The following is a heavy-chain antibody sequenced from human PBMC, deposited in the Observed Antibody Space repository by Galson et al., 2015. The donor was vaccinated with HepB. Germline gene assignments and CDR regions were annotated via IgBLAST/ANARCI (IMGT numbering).Heavy chain of an antibody. Sequence: SLRLSCAASGFTFSRYAMNWVRQAPGKGLEWVSVISASGGSTFYADSVKGRFTILRDNSKNTLYLQMNSLRVEDTAIYYGAKDVGELYSGSYHVDHWGQGTLVTVSS. D-gene: IGHD1-26*01. CDR3: AKDVGELYSGSYHVDH. V-gene: IGHV3-23*01. CDR1: GFTFSRYA. J-gene: IGHJ4*02. CDR2: ISASGGST.